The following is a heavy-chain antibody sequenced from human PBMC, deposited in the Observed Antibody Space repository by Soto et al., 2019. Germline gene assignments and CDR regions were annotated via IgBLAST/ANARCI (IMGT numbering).Heavy chain of an antibody. CDR3: VRGGGGGLFER. V-gene: IGHV3-11*06. J-gene: IGHJ1*01. CDR2: ISPGSRYP. D-gene: IGHD2-15*01. Sequence: WGSRRLSCASSGFTFSDYYMSWIRQDPGKGLEWLSYISPGSRYPAYADSVKGRFTISRENARRSLSLQMNSLTVDDTAIYYCVRGGGGGLFERWGKGTLVTVSS. CDR1: GFTFSDYY.